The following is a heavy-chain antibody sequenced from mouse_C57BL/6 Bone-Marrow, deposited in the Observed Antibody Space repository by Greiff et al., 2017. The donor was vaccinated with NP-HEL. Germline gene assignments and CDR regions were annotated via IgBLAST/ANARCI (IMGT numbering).Heavy chain of an antibody. D-gene: IGHD2-1*01. Sequence: EVKLMESGGGLVKPGGSLKLSCAASGFTFSDYGMHWVRQAPEKGLEWVAYISSGSSTIYYADTVKGRFTISRDNAKNTLFLQMTSLRSEDTAMYYCARGGNPWYFDVWGTGTTVTVSS. CDR2: ISSGSSTI. CDR1: GFTFSDYG. V-gene: IGHV5-17*01. J-gene: IGHJ1*03. CDR3: ARGGNPWYFDV.